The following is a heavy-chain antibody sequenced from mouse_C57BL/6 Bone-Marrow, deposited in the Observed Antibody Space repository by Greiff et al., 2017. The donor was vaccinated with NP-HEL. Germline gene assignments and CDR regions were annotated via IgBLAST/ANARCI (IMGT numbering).Heavy chain of an antibody. Sequence: EVMLVESGGGLVQPGGSLKLSCAASGFTFSDYYMYWVRQTPEKRLEWVAYISNGGGSTYYPDTVKGRFTISRDNAKNTLYLQMRRLKSEDTAMYYCARRPLDYWGQGTSVTVSS. CDR1: GFTFSDYY. J-gene: IGHJ4*01. CDR3: ARRPLDY. CDR2: ISNGGGST. V-gene: IGHV5-12*01.